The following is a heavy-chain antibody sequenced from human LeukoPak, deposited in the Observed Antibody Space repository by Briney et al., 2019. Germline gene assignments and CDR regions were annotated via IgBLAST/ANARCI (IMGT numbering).Heavy chain of an antibody. J-gene: IGHJ5*02. CDR1: GFTFSSYG. CDR3: ARGAYSSSWYPEYNWFDP. V-gene: IGHV3-33*08. Sequence: PGGSLRLSCAASGFTFSSYGMHWVRQAPGKGLEWVAVIWYDGSNKYYADSVKGRFTISRDNSKNTLYLQLNSLRAEDTAVYYCARGAYSSSWYPEYNWFDPWGQGTLVTVSS. CDR2: IWYDGSNK. D-gene: IGHD6-13*01.